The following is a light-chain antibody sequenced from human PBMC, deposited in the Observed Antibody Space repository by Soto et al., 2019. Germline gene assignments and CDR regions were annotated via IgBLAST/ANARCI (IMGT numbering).Light chain of an antibody. CDR2: DAS. V-gene: IGKV3-11*01. J-gene: IGKJ5*01. CDR1: QSVSSY. CDR3: QQRSIPIT. Sequence: EIGLTQSPATLSLSPGERATLSCRASQSVSSYLAWYQQGPGQAPRLLLYDASNRATGIPARFSGSGSGTDFTLTISSLEPEDFAIYYCQQRSIPITFGQGTRLEIK.